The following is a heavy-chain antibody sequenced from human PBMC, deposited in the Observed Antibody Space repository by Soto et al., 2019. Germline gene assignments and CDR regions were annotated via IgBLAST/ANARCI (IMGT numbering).Heavy chain of an antibody. CDR2: INPNSGGI. CDR1: GYTFTAYY. D-gene: IGHD3-10*01. J-gene: IGHJ6*02. CDR3: ARDLRLSGNGMDV. V-gene: IGHV1-2*02. Sequence: ASVKVSCKASGYTFTAYYMHWVLQAPGQGLEWMGWINPNSGGINYAQKFQGRVTLTRDTSISTVYMELTRLRSDDTAVYYCARDLRLSGNGMDVWGQGTTVTVSS.